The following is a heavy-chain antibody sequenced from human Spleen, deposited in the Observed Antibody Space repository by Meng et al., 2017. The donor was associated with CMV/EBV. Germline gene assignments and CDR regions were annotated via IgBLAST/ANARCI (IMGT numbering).Heavy chain of an antibody. J-gene: IGHJ4*02. V-gene: IGHV4-61*01. Sequence: SETLSLTCTVSGDSVSSESHYWSWIRQPPGKGLEWIGYIYYSGSTNYNPSLKSRVTISVDTSKNQFSLKLSSVTAADTAVYYCARYYDYWGQGTLVTVSS. D-gene: IGHD1-26*01. CDR3: ARYYDY. CDR2: IYYSGST. CDR1: GDSVSSESHY.